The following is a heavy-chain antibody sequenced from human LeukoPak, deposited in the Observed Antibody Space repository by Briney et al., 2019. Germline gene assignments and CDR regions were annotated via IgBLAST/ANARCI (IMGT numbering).Heavy chain of an antibody. D-gene: IGHD3-3*01. CDR1: GFTFSSYA. CDR3: ARGGDFWSGYHDY. V-gene: IGHV3-30-3*01. J-gene: IGHJ4*02. Sequence: PGGSLRLSCAASGFTFSSYAMHWVRQAPGKGLEWVAVISYDGSNKYYADSVKGRFTISRDNSKNTLYLQMSSLRAEDTAVYYCARGGDFWSGYHDYWGQGTLVTVSS. CDR2: ISYDGSNK.